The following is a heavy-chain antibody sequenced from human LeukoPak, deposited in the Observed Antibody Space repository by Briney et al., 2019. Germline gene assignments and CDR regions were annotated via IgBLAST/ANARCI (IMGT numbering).Heavy chain of an antibody. V-gene: IGHV4-4*02. CDR1: AGSISSINW. J-gene: IGHJ6*02. CDR3: GGATAYYYGMDV. Sequence: SETVSLTCAVSAGSISSINWGSWVRQPRGKGLGWIGHIYHSRSTNYRPSLKSRVTKSVDKSKYQFSLKLSSVPAAVTAGYYCGGATAYYYGMDVWGQGTTVTVSS. CDR2: IYHSRST.